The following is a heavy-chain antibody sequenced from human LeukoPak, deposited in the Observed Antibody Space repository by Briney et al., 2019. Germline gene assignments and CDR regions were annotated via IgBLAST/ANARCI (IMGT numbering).Heavy chain of an antibody. D-gene: IGHD2-8*01. CDR1: GFTFSSYA. J-gene: IGHJ4*02. Sequence: GGSLRLSCAASGFTFSSYAMHWVRQAPGKGLEWVAVISYDGSNKYYADSVKGRLTVSRDNSKNTVYLQMNSLRAKDTATYYCAKDGGHCTSLDCSEEGDYWGQGTLVTVSS. V-gene: IGHV3-30-3*01. CDR3: AKDGGHCTSLDCSEEGDY. CDR2: ISYDGSNK.